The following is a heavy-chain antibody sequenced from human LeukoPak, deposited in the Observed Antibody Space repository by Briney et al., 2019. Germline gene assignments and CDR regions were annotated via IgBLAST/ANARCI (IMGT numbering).Heavy chain of an antibody. CDR3: ARDDDSMDV. CDR2: ISSSSSYI. CDR1: GFTFSSYS. J-gene: IGHJ6*04. D-gene: IGHD3-3*01. V-gene: IGHV3-21*01. Sequence: GGSLRLSCAASGFTFSSYSMNSVRQAPGKGLEWVSSISSSSSYIYYADSVKGRLTISRDNAKNSLYLQMNSLRAEDTAVYYCARDDDSMDVWGKRTTVTVSS.